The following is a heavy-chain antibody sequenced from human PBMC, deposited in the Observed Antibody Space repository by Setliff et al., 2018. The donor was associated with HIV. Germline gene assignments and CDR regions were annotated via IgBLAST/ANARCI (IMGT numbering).Heavy chain of an antibody. J-gene: IGHJ4*02. CDR1: GYTFTSYG. CDR3: ARETRSGWYDLAY. CDR2: ISAYDGNT. V-gene: IGHV1-18*01. Sequence: GASVKVSCKASGYTFTSYGITWVRQAPGQGLEWMGWISAYDGNTNYAQKVRERVTLTTDTATNTAFMELKNLTSADTAVYFCARETRSGWYDLAYWGQGTLVTVSS. D-gene: IGHD6-19*01.